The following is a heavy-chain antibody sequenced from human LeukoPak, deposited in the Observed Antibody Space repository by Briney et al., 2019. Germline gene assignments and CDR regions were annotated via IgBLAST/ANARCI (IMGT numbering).Heavy chain of an antibody. CDR2: IKQDGSEK. V-gene: IGHV3-7*01. J-gene: IGHJ4*02. Sequence: PGGSLRLSCAASGFTFSDYYMSWVRQAPGKGLEWVANIKQDGSEKYYVDSVKGRFTISRDNAKNSLYLQMNSLRAEDTAVYYCAREEAIAVAGTPFDYWGQGTLVTVSS. CDR1: GFTFSDYY. D-gene: IGHD6-19*01. CDR3: AREEAIAVAGTPFDY.